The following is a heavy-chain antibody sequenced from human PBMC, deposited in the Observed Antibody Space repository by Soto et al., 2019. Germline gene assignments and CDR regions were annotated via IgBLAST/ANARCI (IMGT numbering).Heavy chain of an antibody. CDR3: ARQSCGSTSCLYDY. V-gene: IGHV1-2*02. J-gene: IGHJ4*02. Sequence: ASVKVSCKTSAYTFTDNYIYWIRQAPGQGLEWMGWLNPNSGATDFAQRFQGRVTLTSDTSISTAYMELNRLTSDDTAVFYCARQSCGSTSCLYDYWGPGTLVTVSS. D-gene: IGHD2-2*01. CDR2: LNPNSGAT. CDR1: AYTFTDNY.